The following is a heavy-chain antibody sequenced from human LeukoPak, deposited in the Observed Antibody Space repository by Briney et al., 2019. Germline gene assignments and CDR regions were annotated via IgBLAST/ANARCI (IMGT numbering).Heavy chain of an antibody. V-gene: IGHV1-69-2*01. CDR3: ATSIRGSSAHDY. CDR2: VDPEDGET. Sequence: ASVKVSCKVSGYTFTDYYMHWVQQAPGKGLEWMGLVDPEDGETIYAEKFQGRVTITADTSTDTAYMALSSLRSEDTAVYYCATSIRGSSAHDYWGQGTLVIVSS. D-gene: IGHD6-6*01. J-gene: IGHJ4*02. CDR1: GYTFTDYY.